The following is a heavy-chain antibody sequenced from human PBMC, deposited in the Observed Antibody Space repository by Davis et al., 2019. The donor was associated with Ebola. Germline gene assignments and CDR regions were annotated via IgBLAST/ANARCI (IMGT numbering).Heavy chain of an antibody. V-gene: IGHV1-3*01. D-gene: IGHD7-27*01. Sequence: AASVKVSCKASGGTFSSYAISWVRQAPGQRLEWMGWINAGNGNTKYSQKFQGRVTITRDTSASTAYMELSSLRSEDTAVYYCAREAALTLGAFDYWGQGTLVTVSS. CDR2: INAGNGNT. J-gene: IGHJ4*02. CDR3: AREAALTLGAFDY. CDR1: GGTFSSYA.